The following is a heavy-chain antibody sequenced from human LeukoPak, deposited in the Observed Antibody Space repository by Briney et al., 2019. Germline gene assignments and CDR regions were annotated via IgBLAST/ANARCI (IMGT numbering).Heavy chain of an antibody. D-gene: IGHD2-15*01. CDR3: ARHSDIVVVVAATPGAFDM. CDR1: GGSISSSSYY. V-gene: IGHV4-39*01. CDR2: IYYSGST. Sequence: SETLSLTRTVSGGSISSSSYYWGWIRQPPGKGLEWIGSIYYSGSTYYNPSLKSRVTISVDTSKNQFSLKLSSVTAADTAVYYCARHSDIVVVVAATPGAFDMWGQGTMVTVSS. J-gene: IGHJ3*02.